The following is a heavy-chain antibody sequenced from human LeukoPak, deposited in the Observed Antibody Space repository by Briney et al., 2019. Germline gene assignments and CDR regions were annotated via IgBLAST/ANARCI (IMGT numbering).Heavy chain of an antibody. D-gene: IGHD5-12*01. J-gene: IGHJ4*02. CDR1: GYTFSGYY. CDR3: ARKSTGYDFDY. CDR2: INPNSGGT. Sequence: ASVKVSCKASGYTFSGYYLHRVRQAPGQGLEWMGWINPNSGGTYYLQKFQGRATLTRDTSISTAYMELTRLTSDDTAVYFCARKSTGYDFDYWGQGALVTVSS. V-gene: IGHV1-2*02.